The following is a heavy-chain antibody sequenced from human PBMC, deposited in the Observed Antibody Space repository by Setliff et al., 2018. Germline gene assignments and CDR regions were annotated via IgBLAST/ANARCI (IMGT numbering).Heavy chain of an antibody. J-gene: IGHJ5*02. V-gene: IGHV4-34*01. CDR2: INHSGST. Sequence: PSETLSLTCAVYGESFSGHYWSWIRQPPGKGLEWIGEINHSGSTNYNPSLKSRVSISIDTSKNQFSLELSSVTAADTALYYCVKGHYGFVGGSYRLGWFDPWGQGTLVTVSS. CDR1: GESFSGHY. D-gene: IGHD3-16*02. CDR3: VKGHYGFVGGSYRLGWFDP.